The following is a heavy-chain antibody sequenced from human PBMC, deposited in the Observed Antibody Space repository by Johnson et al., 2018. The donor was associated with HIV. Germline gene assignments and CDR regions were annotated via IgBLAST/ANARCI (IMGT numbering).Heavy chain of an antibody. CDR1: GFTFSSYA. CDR2: ISYDGSNK. V-gene: IGHV3-30*04. D-gene: IGHD3-16*02. J-gene: IGHJ3*02. Sequence: QVQLVESGGGVVQPGRSLRLSCAASGFTFSSYAMHWVRQAPGKGLEWVAVISYDGSNKYYADSVKGRFTISRDNSKNTLYLQMNSLRGEDTAVYFCARPPAYLYKATFSIWGQGTMVTVSS. CDR3: ARPPAYLYKATFSI.